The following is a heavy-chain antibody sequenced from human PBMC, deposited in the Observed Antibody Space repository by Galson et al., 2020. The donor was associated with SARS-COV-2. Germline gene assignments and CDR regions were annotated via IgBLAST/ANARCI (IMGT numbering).Heavy chain of an antibody. Sequence: RQPPGKGLEWIGSIYHSGTTYDNPSLKSRVTLSVDTSKNQFSLKLSSVTAADTAVYYCARVRTGTTDYFDYWGQGTLVTVSS. CDR3: ARVRTGTTDYFDY. D-gene: IGHD1-1*01. CDR2: IYHSGTT. V-gene: IGHV4-38-2*02. J-gene: IGHJ4*02.